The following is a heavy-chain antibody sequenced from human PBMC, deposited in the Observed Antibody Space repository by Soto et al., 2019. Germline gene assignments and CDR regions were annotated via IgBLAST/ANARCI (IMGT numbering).Heavy chain of an antibody. J-gene: IGHJ5*02. CDR3: VRDGTKSLRDWFDP. V-gene: IGHV4-4*07. D-gene: IGHD1-1*01. Sequence: SETLSLTCTVSGASISGFYWSWIRKSAGKGLEWIGRIYATGTPDYNPSLKSRVMMSVDTSKKQFSLKLRSVTAADTAVYYCVRDGTKSLRDWFDPWGQGISVTVYS. CDR1: GASISGFY. CDR2: IYATGTP.